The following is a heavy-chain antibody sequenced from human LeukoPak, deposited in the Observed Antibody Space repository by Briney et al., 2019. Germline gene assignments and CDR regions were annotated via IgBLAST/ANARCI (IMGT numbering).Heavy chain of an antibody. V-gene: IGHV3-33*01. CDR1: GFTFSSYG. CDR3: ARQVGEFASDY. CDR2: IWYDGSDK. J-gene: IGHJ4*02. D-gene: IGHD3-10*01. Sequence: GKSLRLSCAASGFTFSSYGMHWVRQAPGKGLEWVAVIWYDGSDKYYADSVKGRFTISRDNSKNTLSLQMNSLRAEDTAMYYCARQVGEFASDYWGQGTLVTVSS.